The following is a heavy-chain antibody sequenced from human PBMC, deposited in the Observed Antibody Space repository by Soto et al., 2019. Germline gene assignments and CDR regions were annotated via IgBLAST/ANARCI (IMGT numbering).Heavy chain of an antibody. CDR3: ARENSSSWPLDY. CDR2: INSDGSST. Sequence: GESLKISCAASGFTFSSYWIHWVRQAPGKGLVWVSRINSDGSSTSYADSVKGRFTISRDNAKNTLYLQMNSLRAEDTAVYYCARENSSSWPLDYWGQGXLVTVYS. CDR1: GFTFSSYW. V-gene: IGHV3-74*01. J-gene: IGHJ4*02. D-gene: IGHD6-13*01.